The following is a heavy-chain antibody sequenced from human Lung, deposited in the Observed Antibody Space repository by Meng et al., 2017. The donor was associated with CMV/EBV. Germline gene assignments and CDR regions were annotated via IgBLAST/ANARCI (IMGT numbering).Heavy chain of an antibody. CDR2: INPGIGGT. CDR3: ARAYCSSHRCWGYYYGMDV. J-gene: IGHJ6*02. V-gene: IGHV1-2*02. CDR1: GYAFTDYY. Sequence: ASXXVSXKASGYAFTDYYIHWVRQAPGQGLEWMGWINPGIGGTNFAQKFEGRVTVTRDTSISTAYMELSRLRSDDTAIYYCARAYCSSHRCWGYYYGMDVWXPGNXVNGAS. D-gene: IGHD2-2*01.